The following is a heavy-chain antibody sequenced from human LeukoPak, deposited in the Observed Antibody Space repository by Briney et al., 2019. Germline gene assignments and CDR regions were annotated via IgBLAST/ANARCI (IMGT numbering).Heavy chain of an antibody. D-gene: IGHD2-21*02. V-gene: IGHV4-31*03. CDR3: ARDSPVTGDAFDI. J-gene: IGHJ3*02. CDR2: IYYSGST. CDR1: GGSISSGGYY. Sequence: SETLSLTCTVSGGSISSGGYYWSWIRQHPGKGLEWIGYIYYSGSTYYNPSLKSRVTISVDTSKNQFSLKLSSVTAADTAVYYCARDSPVTGDAFDIWGQGTMVTVSS.